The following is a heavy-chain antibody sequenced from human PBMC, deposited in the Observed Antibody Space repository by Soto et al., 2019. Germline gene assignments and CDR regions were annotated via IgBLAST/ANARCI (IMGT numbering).Heavy chain of an antibody. D-gene: IGHD6-19*01. CDR2: IVGSGDST. V-gene: IGHV3-23*01. J-gene: IGHJ4*02. CDR3: AKFSGYSSGWLGY. Sequence: EVQLLESGGGLAQPGGSLRLSCAASGFTFSSYAMTWVRQAPGKGLEWVSVIVGSGDSTYYADSVKGRFTISRDNSKRTLFLQMNSLGGEDTAVYYCAKFSGYSSGWLGYWGQGTLVTVSS. CDR1: GFTFSSYA.